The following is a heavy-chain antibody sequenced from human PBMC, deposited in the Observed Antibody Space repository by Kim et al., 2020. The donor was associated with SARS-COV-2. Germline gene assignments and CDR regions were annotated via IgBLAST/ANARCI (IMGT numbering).Heavy chain of an antibody. D-gene: IGHD3-3*01. CDR2: ISGSGGST. Sequence: GGSLRLSCAASGFTFSSYAMSWVRQAPGKGLEWVSAISGSGGSTYYADSVKGRFTISRDNSKNTLYLQMNSLRAEDTAVYYCAKDTSAFWSGFTGTSFDYWGQGTLVTASS. CDR3: AKDTSAFWSGFTGTSFDY. CDR1: GFTFSSYA. V-gene: IGHV3-23*01. J-gene: IGHJ4*02.